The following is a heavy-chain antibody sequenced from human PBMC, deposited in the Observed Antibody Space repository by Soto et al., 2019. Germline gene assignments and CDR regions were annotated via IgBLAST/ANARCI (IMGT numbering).Heavy chain of an antibody. CDR1: GYSFTSLD. Sequence: ASVKVSCKASGYSFTSLDINWVRQPAGQGLEWMGWMQPSTGRTGYAQKFQSRVTMTRDTSINTAYMELTTLTSDDTAFYYCARGVSAGVDYWGQGTLVTVSS. V-gene: IGHV1-8*01. J-gene: IGHJ4*02. D-gene: IGHD1-26*01. CDR3: ARGVSAGVDY. CDR2: MQPSTGRT.